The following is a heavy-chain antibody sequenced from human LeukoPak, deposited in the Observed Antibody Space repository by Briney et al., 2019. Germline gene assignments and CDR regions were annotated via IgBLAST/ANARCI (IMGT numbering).Heavy chain of an antibody. CDR3: ARDIGVVARPIYNWFDP. V-gene: IGHV4-30-4*08. CDR2: IYYSGST. CDR1: GGSISSGDYY. Sequence: PSETLSLTCTVSGGSISSGDYYWSWIRQPPGKGLEWIGYIYYSGSTSYNPSLKSRVTILVDTSKNQFSLKLSSVTAADTAVYYCARDIGVVARPIYNWFDPWGQGTLVTVSS. D-gene: IGHD3-22*01. J-gene: IGHJ5*02.